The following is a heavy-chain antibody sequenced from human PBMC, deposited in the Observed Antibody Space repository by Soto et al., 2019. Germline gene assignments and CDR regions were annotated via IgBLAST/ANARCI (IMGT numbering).Heavy chain of an antibody. Sequence: QVSLQESGPGLVKPSETLSLTCTVSGGSVSNYYCTWIRQPPGKGLEWISYINYSGRTDHSPSLESRVTISLDTSKNQFSLRLISVTAADTAVYYCARLAPRYLIRDYNYYSLDFLGQGTTVIVSS. CDR2: INYSGRT. CDR1: GGSVSNYY. D-gene: IGHD3-16*02. J-gene: IGHJ6*03. V-gene: IGHV4-59*02. CDR3: ARLAPRYLIRDYNYYSLDF.